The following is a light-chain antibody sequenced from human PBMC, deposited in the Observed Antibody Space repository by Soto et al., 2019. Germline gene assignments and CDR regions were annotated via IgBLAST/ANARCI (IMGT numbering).Light chain of an antibody. CDR2: DVS. CDR1: SGDIGAYNF. Sequence: QPASVSGSPGQSIAISCAGTSGDIGAYNFVSWYQQYPGKAPKLLIFDVSNRPSGVSDRFTGSKSGNTASLTISGLQADDEADYYCSSKTTTSPLYVFGIGTKVTVL. J-gene: IGLJ1*01. V-gene: IGLV2-14*01. CDR3: SSKTTTSPLYV.